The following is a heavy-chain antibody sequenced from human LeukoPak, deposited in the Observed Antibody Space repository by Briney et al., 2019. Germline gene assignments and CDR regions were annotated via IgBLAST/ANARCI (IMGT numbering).Heavy chain of an antibody. Sequence: GGSLRLSCAASGFTFSSYAMHWVRQAPGKGLEWVAVISYDGSNKYYADSVKGRFTISRDNSKNTLYLQMNSLRAEDTAVYYCARGERLVQRNWGQGTLVTVSS. CDR1: GFTFSSYA. J-gene: IGHJ4*02. V-gene: IGHV3-30*04. CDR3: ARGERLVQRN. D-gene: IGHD6-19*01. CDR2: ISYDGSNK.